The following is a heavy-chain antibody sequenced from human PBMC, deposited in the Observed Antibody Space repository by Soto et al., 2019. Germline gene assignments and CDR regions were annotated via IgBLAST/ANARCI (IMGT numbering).Heavy chain of an antibody. CDR2: ISGSGNYT. CDR3: AREGINNYNEYYFDS. CDR1: GFTFSTYS. Sequence: EMHLVESGGGLVKPGGSLRLSCAASGFTFSTYSMNWVRQVPGKGLEWVSSISGSGNYTHYADFLRGRFTISRDNAKTSLYLQMNSLRAEDTAVYYCAREGINNYNEYYFDSWGQGTVVTVSS. V-gene: IGHV3-21*01. D-gene: IGHD4-4*01. J-gene: IGHJ4*02.